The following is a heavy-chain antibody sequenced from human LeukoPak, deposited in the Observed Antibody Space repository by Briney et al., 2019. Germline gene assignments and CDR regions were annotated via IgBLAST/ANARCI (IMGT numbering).Heavy chain of an antibody. V-gene: IGHV4-38-2*02. Sequence: PSETLSLTCTVSGYSISSGYYWGWIRQPPGKGLEWIGSIYHSGSTYYNPSLKSRVTISVDTSKNQFSLRLSSVTAADTAVYYCARDHASDHYYMDVWGKGTTVTVSS. CDR1: GYSISSGYY. J-gene: IGHJ6*03. CDR3: ARDHASDHYYMDV. CDR2: IYHSGST.